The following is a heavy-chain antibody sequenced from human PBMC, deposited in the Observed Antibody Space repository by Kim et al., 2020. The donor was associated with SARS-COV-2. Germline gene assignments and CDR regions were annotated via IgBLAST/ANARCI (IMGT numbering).Heavy chain of an antibody. D-gene: IGHD2-8*01. CDR1: GFTFSSYA. CDR3: AKQWDF. CDR2: IGAGGGNT. V-gene: IGHV3-23*01. J-gene: IGHJ4*02. Sequence: GGSLRLSCAASGFTFSSYAMTWVRQAPGKGLEWVSSIGAGGGNTYYADSVKGRFTISRDNSKNMLYLQMNSLRADDTAVYYCAKQWDFWGQGTLVTVSS.